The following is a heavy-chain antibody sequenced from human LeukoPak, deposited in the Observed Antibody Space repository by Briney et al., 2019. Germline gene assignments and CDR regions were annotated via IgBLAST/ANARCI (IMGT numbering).Heavy chain of an antibody. V-gene: IGHV1-2*02. J-gene: IGHJ4*02. CDR2: INPNSGGT. CDR3: AKGHYDGDHPHYEGGSVDS. CDR1: GYTFTSYY. Sequence: ASVKVSCKASGYTFTSYYMHWVRQAPGQGLEWTGWINPNSGGTNYAQKFQGRVTMTRDTSISTAYMELSRLRSDDTAVYYCAKGHYDGDHPHYEGGSVDSWGQGTHITVSS. D-gene: IGHD2-21*01.